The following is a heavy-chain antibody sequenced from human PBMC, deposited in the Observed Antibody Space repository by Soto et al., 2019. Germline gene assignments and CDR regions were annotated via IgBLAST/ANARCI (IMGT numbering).Heavy chain of an antibody. V-gene: IGHV4-39*01. CDR1: GGSISSSSYY. CDR3: ARLSTVLYWFDP. D-gene: IGHD4-17*01. CDR2: IYYSGST. Sequence: PSETLSLTCTVSGGSISSSSYYWGWIRQPPGKGLEWIGSIYYSGSTYYNPSLKSRVTISVDTSKNQFSLKLSSVTAADTAVYYGARLSTVLYWFDPWGQGTLVNVSS. J-gene: IGHJ5*02.